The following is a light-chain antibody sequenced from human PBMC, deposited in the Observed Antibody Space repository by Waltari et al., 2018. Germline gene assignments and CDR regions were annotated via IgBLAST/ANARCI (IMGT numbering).Light chain of an antibody. V-gene: IGLV3-25*03. J-gene: IGLJ3*02. CDR2: KDI. Sequence: SYELTHPPSVSVSPGQTARITCPGDALTKQYAYWYQQKPGQAPVLGIYKDIERPAGIPERFSCSSAGKTVTLTISGVQAEDEADFYCQSADSSGTPNWVFCGGTKLTVL. CDR3: QSADSSGTPNWV. CDR1: ALTKQY.